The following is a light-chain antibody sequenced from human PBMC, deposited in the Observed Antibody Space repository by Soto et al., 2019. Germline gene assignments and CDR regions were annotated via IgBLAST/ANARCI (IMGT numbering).Light chain of an antibody. CDR1: QSVNSN. J-gene: IGKJ1*01. Sequence: EIVMTQSPATLSVSPGDGATLSCRASQSVNSNLAWYQQKPGQAPRLLISGASTRATGIPDRFSGSGSGTEFTLTISSLQSEDFAVYYCQQYDNWPPMFGQGTKVEIK. CDR2: GAS. CDR3: QQYDNWPPM. V-gene: IGKV3-15*01.